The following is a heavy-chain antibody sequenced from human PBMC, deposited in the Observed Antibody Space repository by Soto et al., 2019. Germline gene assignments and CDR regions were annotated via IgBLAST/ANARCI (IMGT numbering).Heavy chain of an antibody. J-gene: IGHJ4*02. CDR1: GFTVSSNY. CDR3: ARDLWQQLAYYFDY. D-gene: IGHD6-13*01. CDR2: IYSGGST. V-gene: IGHV3-66*01. Sequence: GGSLRLSCAASGFTVSSNYMSWVRQAPGKGLEWVSVIYSGGSTYYADSVKGRFTISRDNSKNTLYLQMNSLRAEDTAVYYCARDLWQQLAYYFDYWGQGTLVTVSS.